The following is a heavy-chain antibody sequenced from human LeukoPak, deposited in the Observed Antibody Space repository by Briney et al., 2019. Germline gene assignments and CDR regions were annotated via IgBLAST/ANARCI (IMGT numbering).Heavy chain of an antibody. D-gene: IGHD5-24*01. CDR3: AGGPRWLQYIDY. CDR2: INHSGST. CDR1: GGSFSGYY. V-gene: IGHV4-34*01. J-gene: IGHJ4*02. Sequence: SETLSLTCAVYGGSFSGYYWSWIRQPPGKGLEWIGEINHSGSTNYNPSLKSRVTISVDTSKNQFSLKLSSVTAADTAVYYCAGGPRWLQYIDYWGQGTLVTVSS.